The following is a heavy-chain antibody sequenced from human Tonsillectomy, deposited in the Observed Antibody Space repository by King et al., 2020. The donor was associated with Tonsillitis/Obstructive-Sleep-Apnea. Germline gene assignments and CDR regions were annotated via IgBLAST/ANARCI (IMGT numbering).Heavy chain of an antibody. V-gene: IGHV3-33*01. J-gene: IGHJ4*02. Sequence: VQLVESGGGVVQPGRSLRVSCSASGFTFSNHGMHWVRQAPGKGLEWVALIWYDGTDKYYADSVKGRFTIPRDNSKNTLYLQMNSLRAEDTAVYYCVRXLDDTASHFDYWGQGTLVTVSS. CDR2: IWYDGTDK. CDR3: VRXLDDTASHFDY. CDR1: GFTFSNHG.